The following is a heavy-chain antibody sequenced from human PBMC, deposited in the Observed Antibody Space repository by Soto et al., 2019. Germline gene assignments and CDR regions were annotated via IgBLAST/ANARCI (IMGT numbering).Heavy chain of an antibody. V-gene: IGHV3-30*18. CDR2: ISYDGSNK. Sequence: GSLRLSCAASGFTFSSYGMHWVRQAPGKGLEWVAVISYDGSNKYYADSVKGRFTISRDNSKNTLYLQMNSLRAEDTAVYYCAKGPYDYGDYGDSSFDYWGQGTLVTVSS. CDR1: GFTFSSYG. CDR3: AKGPYDYGDYGDSSFDY. D-gene: IGHD4-17*01. J-gene: IGHJ4*02.